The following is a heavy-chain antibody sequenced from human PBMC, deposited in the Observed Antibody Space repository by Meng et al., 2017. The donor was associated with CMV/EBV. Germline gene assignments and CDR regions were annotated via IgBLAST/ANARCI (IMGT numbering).Heavy chain of an antibody. Sequence: QLLPSGAEVKKPRASVKVACKAPGYACTSYYMHWVRQAPGQGLEWMGIINPSGGSTSYAQKFQGRVTMTRDTSTSTVYMELSSLRSEDTAVYYCAEGDYGDAQVWGQGTLVTVSS. D-gene: IGHD4-17*01. V-gene: IGHV1-46*01. J-gene: IGHJ4*02. CDR3: AEGDYGDAQV. CDR1: GYACTSYY. CDR2: INPSGGST.